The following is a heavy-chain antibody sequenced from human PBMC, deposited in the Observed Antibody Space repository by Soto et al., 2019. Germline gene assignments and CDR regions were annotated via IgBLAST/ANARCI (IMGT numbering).Heavy chain of an antibody. D-gene: IGHD1-26*01. Sequence: HPGGSLRLSCAASGFTFSSYWMHWVRQAPGKGLVWVSRIKSDGSSTTYADSVRGRFTISRDNAKNTLYLQMNSLGAEDTAVYYCARGGIVGTTAGPVYGMDVWGQGTTVTVSS. J-gene: IGHJ6*02. V-gene: IGHV3-74*01. CDR1: GFTFSSYW. CDR3: ARGGIVGTTAGPVYGMDV. CDR2: IKSDGSST.